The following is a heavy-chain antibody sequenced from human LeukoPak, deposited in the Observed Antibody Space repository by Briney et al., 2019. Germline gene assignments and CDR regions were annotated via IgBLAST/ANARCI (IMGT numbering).Heavy chain of an antibody. J-gene: IGHJ4*02. CDR1: GFTFSSCG. V-gene: IGHV3-21*01. Sequence: GGSLRLSCAASGFTFSSCGFNWVRQAPGKGLEWVSSIGPTGTDRYYADSVRGRFTISRDNAQNSMYLQMDSLRDEDTAVYYCATETIGRHYDYWGQGTLLTVSS. CDR2: IGPTGTDR. D-gene: IGHD1-14*01. CDR3: ATETIGRHYDY.